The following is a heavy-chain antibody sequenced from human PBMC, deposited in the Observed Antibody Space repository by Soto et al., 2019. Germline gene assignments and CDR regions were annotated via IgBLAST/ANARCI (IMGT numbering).Heavy chain of an antibody. CDR1: GGSISSGDYS. J-gene: IGHJ4*02. V-gene: IGHV4-30-2*01. Sequence: QLQLQESGSGLVKPSQTLSLTCVVSGGSISSGDYSWSWIRQPPGKGLEWIWYIYHSGSTYYNPSLKSRVTISVDRSKNQFSLKLSSVTAADTAVYYCASKRGNYFDYWGQGTLVTVSS. CDR3: ASKRGNYFDY. D-gene: IGHD3-16*01. CDR2: IYHSGST.